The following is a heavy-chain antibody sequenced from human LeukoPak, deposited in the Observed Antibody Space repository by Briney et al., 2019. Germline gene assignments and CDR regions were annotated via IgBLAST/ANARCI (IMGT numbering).Heavy chain of an antibody. J-gene: IGHJ6*03. CDR2: IYYSGST. D-gene: IGHD3-22*01. V-gene: IGHV4-59*01. CDR1: GGSISSYY. CDR3: ASQTYYYDSSGSHYYMDV. Sequence: PSETLSLTCTVSGGSISSYYWSWIRQPPGKGLEWIGYIYYSGSTNYNPSLKSRVTISVDTSKNQFSLKLSSVTAADTAVYYCASQTYYYDSSGSHYYMDVWGKGTTVTVSS.